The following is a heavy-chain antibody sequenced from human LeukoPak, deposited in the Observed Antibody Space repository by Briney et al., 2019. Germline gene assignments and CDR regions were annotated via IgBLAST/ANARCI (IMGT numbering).Heavy chain of an antibody. CDR2: IYYSGTT. CDR1: GGSISNYY. J-gene: IGHJ1*01. D-gene: IGHD6-13*01. Sequence: SETLSLTCTASGGSISNYYWSWIRQPPGRGLECMGYIYYSGTTNYNPSLKSRVTISVDTSKNQFSLWLSSVTAADTAVYYCARHGGYSSPYLHWGQGTLVTVSS. V-gene: IGHV4-59*08. CDR3: ARHGGYSSPYLH.